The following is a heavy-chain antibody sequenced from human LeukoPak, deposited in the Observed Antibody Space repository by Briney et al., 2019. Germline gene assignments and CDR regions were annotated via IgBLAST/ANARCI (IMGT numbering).Heavy chain of an antibody. J-gene: IGHJ3*02. Sequence: SETLSLTCTVSGGSISSSSYYWGWIRQPPGKGLEWIGSIYYSGSTYYNPSLKSRVTISVDTSKNQFSLQLSSVTAADTAVYYCAGGGKGYSYGPDAFDIWGQGTMVTVSS. CDR2: IYYSGST. CDR1: GGSISSSSYY. CDR3: AGGGKGYSYGPDAFDI. V-gene: IGHV4-39*01. D-gene: IGHD5-18*01.